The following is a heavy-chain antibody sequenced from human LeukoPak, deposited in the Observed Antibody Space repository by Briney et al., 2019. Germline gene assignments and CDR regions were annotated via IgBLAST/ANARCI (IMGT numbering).Heavy chain of an antibody. CDR2: IYYSGST. Sequence: SETLSLTCTVSGGSISSYYWSWIRQPPGKGLEGIGYIYYSGSTNYNPSLKSRVTISVDTSKNQFSLKLSSVTAADTAVYYCAREGDGYNPGYFDLWGRGTLVTVSS. J-gene: IGHJ2*01. V-gene: IGHV4-59*01. CDR1: GGSISSYY. CDR3: AREGDGYNPGYFDL. D-gene: IGHD5-24*01.